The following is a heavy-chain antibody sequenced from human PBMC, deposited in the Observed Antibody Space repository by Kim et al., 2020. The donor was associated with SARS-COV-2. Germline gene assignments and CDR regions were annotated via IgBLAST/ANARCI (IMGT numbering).Heavy chain of an antibody. CDR3: ARDRGLYVWGSYRSVWFDP. V-gene: IGHV4-59*01. D-gene: IGHD3-16*02. J-gene: IGHJ5*02. Sequence: SRVTISVDTSKNQFSLKLSSVTAADTAVYYCARDRGLYVWGSYRSVWFDPWGQGTLVTVSS.